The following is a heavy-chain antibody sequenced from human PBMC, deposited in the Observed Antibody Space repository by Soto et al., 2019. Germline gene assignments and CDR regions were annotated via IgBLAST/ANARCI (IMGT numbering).Heavy chain of an antibody. J-gene: IGHJ5*02. D-gene: IGHD2-8*01. CDR1: GGSISSSSYY. V-gene: IGHV4-39*01. CDR3: ARHSNNWFDP. Sequence: PSETLSLTCTVSGGSISSSSYYWGWIRQPPGKGLEWIGSIYYSGSTYYNPSLKSRVTISVDTSKNQFSLKLSSVTAADTAVYYCARHSNNWFDPWGQGTLVTVSS. CDR2: IYYSGST.